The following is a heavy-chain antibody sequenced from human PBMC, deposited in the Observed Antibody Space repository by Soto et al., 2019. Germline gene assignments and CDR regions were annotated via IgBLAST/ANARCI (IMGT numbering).Heavy chain of an antibody. V-gene: IGHV3-64*01. CDR2: ISSNGVGT. D-gene: IGHD6-6*01. J-gene: IGHJ6*03. Sequence: GSLRLSCASYGFTLSGYAMGCVRQAPGKGLEYVSGISSNGVGTYYANSVQGRFTISRDNSKNTVYLQMGSLRPEDMAVYYCARRARPDFYYMDVWGKGTTVTVSS. CDR3: ARRARPDFYYMDV. CDR1: GFTLSGYA.